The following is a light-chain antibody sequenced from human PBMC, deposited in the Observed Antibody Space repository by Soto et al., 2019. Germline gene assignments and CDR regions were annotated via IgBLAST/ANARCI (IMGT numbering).Light chain of an antibody. CDR3: QQYSNWPPWT. CDR1: QSVSTN. J-gene: IGKJ1*01. Sequence: IVMTQSPATLSVSPGQRATLSCRASQSVSTNLAWYQQKPGQAPRLLIYGASTRATGIPDRFSGSVSGTEFTLTISGLQSDDFAVYYCQQYSNWPPWTFGQGNRVDFK. CDR2: GAS. V-gene: IGKV3D-15*01.